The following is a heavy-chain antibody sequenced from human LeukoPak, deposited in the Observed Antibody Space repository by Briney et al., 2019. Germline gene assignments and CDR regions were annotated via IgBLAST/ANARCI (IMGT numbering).Heavy chain of an antibody. CDR1: GGSFSSYY. Sequence: KPSETLSLTCAVYGGSFSSYYWSWIRQPPGKGLEWIGEINHSGSTNYNPSLKSRVTISVDTSKNQFSLKLSSVAAADTAVYYCARGLSPRINMVRGVRPPFRGVFDYWGQGTLVTVSP. D-gene: IGHD3-10*01. CDR2: INHSGST. CDR3: ARGLSPRINMVRGVRPPFRGVFDY. V-gene: IGHV4-34*01. J-gene: IGHJ4*02.